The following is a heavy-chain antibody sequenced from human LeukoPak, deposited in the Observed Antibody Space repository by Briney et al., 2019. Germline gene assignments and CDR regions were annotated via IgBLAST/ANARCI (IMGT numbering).Heavy chain of an antibody. V-gene: IGHV4-34*01. J-gene: IGHJ4*02. D-gene: IGHD3-22*01. CDR3: ASIDYYHRSDFDY. CDR2: INYSGST. Sequence: PSETLSLTCAVNGGSFSGHYCSWIRQPPGKGLEWIGEINYSGSTSYNPSLKSRVTISADTSKNQFSLKLGSVTAADTAVYYCASIDYYHRSDFDYWGQGTLVTVSS. CDR1: GGSFSGHY.